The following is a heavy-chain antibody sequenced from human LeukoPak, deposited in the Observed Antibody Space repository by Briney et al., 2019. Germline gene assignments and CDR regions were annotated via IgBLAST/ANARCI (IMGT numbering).Heavy chain of an antibody. D-gene: IGHD3-3*01. CDR3: ARVPKDDFWSGYYYCYYYGMDV. Sequence: GGSLRLSCAASGFTFSSYWMSWVRQAPGKGLEWVANIKQDGSEKYYVDSVKGRFTISRDNAKNSLYLQMNSLRAEDTAVYYCARVPKDDFWSGYYYCYYYGMDVWGQGTTVTVSS. CDR1: GFTFSSYW. V-gene: IGHV3-7*01. CDR2: IKQDGSEK. J-gene: IGHJ6*02.